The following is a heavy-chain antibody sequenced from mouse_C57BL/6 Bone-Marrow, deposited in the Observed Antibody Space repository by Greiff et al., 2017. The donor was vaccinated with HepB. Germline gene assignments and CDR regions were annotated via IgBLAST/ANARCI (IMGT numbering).Heavy chain of an antibody. D-gene: IGHD1-1*01. V-gene: IGHV1-19*01. CDR1: GYTFTDYY. CDR3: ARDYYGSSPWFAY. J-gene: IGHJ3*01. Sequence: EVQLQQSGPVLVKPGASVKMSCKASGYTFTDYYMNWVKQSHGKSLEWIGVINPYNGGTSYNQKFKGKATLTVDKSSSTAYMALNSLTSEDSAVYYCARDYYGSSPWFAYWGQGTLVTVSA. CDR2: INPYNGGT.